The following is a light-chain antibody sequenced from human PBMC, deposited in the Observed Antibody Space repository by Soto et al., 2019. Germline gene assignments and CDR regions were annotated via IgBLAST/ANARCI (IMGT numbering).Light chain of an antibody. CDR1: SSDIGNYNY. J-gene: IGLJ2*01. V-gene: IGLV2-14*03. CDR2: DVS. Sequence: QSALTQPASVSGSPGQSITISCSGTSSDIGNYNYVSWYQQHPGKAPKLMIYDVSNRPSGVSNRFSGSKSGNTASLTISGLQPQDEADYYCSSYTSISTWVFGGGTQLTVL. CDR3: SSYTSISTWV.